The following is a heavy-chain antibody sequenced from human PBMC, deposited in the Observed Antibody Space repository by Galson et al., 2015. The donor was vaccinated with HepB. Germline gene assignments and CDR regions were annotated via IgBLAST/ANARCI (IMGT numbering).Heavy chain of an antibody. D-gene: IGHD6-13*01. CDR3: ARGSSSSWYPWFDP. Sequence: SVKVSCKASGYTFTSYDINWVRQATGQGLEWMGWMNPNSGNTGYAQKFQGRVTMTRNTSISTAYMELSSLRSEDTAVYYCARGSSSSWYPWFDPWGQGTLVTVSS. CDR1: GYTFTSYD. V-gene: IGHV1-8*02. CDR2: MNPNSGNT. J-gene: IGHJ5*02.